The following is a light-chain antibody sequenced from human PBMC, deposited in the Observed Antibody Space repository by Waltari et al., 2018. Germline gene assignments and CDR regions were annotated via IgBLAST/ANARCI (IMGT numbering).Light chain of an antibody. Sequence: NFMLTQPHSVSESPGTTVTISCTRSSRSIASHHLQLHQQRPGSSPPTVIYKDNQRPSGVPDRFSGSFDSSSNSASLTISGLKTHDEADYYCQSYDRSNQVFGGGTKLTVL. CDR2: KDN. CDR3: QSYDRSNQV. V-gene: IGLV6-57*01. J-gene: IGLJ2*01. CDR1: SRSIASHH.